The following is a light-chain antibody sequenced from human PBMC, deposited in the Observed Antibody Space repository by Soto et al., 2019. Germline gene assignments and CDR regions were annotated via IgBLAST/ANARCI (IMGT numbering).Light chain of an antibody. CDR1: QSVSNNY. J-gene: IGKJ1*01. CDR2: GAS. Sequence: SPGALSMSPGERATLSCRASQSVSNNYLAWYQQKPGQAPRLLIYGASSRATGIPDRFSGSGSGTDFTLTISRLEPEDFAVYYCQQYGSSPWTFGQGTKVDI. V-gene: IGKV3-20*01. CDR3: QQYGSSPWT.